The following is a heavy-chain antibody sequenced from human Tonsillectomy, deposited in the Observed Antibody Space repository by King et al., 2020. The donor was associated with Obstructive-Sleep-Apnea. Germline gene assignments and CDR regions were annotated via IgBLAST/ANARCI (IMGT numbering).Heavy chain of an antibody. CDR2: IIPILGIA. Sequence: QLVQSGAEVKKPGSSVKVSCKASGGTFSSYAISWVRQAPGQGLEWMGGIIPILGIANYAQKFQGRVTITADKSPSTAYMELSSLRSEDTAVYYCAEGSTSNNYYYYGMDVWGQGPRSPSP. J-gene: IGHJ6*02. CDR3: AEGSTSNNYYYYGMDV. D-gene: IGHD5/OR15-5a*01. CDR1: GGTFSSYA. V-gene: IGHV1-69*09.